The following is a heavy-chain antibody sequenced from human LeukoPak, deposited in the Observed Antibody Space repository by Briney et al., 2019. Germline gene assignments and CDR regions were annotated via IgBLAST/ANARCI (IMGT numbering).Heavy chain of an antibody. J-gene: IGHJ6*03. CDR1: EFSFGSYA. CDR3: AKGGGSYFRRVTYYYYYMDV. Sequence: PGGSLRLPCAASEFSFGSYAMSWVRQAPGKGLQWVSGISGSGDSTYYADSVNGRFTISRDNSKNTLYLQMISLRAEDTAVYYCAKGGGSYFRRVTYYYYYMDVWGKGTTVTVSS. CDR2: ISGSGDST. D-gene: IGHD1-26*01. V-gene: IGHV3-23*01.